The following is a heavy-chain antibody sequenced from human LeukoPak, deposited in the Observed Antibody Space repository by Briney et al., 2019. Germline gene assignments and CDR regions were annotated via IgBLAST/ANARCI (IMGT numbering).Heavy chain of an antibody. D-gene: IGHD3-9*01. V-gene: IGHV1-18*01. Sequence: ASVKVSCKASGSTFTSYGLSWVRQAHGQGREWMGWIRAYNGNTHYAQKLQGRVTMTTDTSTSTAYMELRSLRSDDTAVYYFFFFKQKTAYEILTDYWGQGTLVTVSS. J-gene: IGHJ4*02. CDR2: IRAYNGNT. CDR1: GSTFTSYG. CDR3: FFFKQKTAYEILTDY.